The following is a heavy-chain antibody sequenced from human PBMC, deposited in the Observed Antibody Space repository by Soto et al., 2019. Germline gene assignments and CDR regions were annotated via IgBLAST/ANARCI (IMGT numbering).Heavy chain of an antibody. CDR3: ASISFRSSGPNGYFDY. Sequence: QVQLVQSGAEVKKPGSSVKVSCTASGGTFSSYAIIWLRQAPGQGLEWMGGIIPICGTANYAQKFQGRVTITADKSTSTAYMELSSLRSEDTAVYYCASISFRSSGPNGYFDYWGQGTLVTVSS. J-gene: IGHJ4*02. V-gene: IGHV1-69*06. CDR2: IIPICGTA. CDR1: GGTFSSYA. D-gene: IGHD1-26*01.